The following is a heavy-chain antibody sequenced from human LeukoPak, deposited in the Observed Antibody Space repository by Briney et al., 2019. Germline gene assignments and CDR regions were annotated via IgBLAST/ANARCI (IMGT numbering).Heavy chain of an antibody. CDR2: IKQDGSEK. Sequence: GGSLRLSCAASGFTVSSNYMSWVRQAPGKGLEWVANIKQDGSEKYYVDSVKGRFTISRDNAKNSLYLQMNSLRAEDTAVYYCARLYSSSFGYYFDYWGQGTLVTVSS. CDR1: GFTVSSNY. J-gene: IGHJ4*02. D-gene: IGHD6-13*01. CDR3: ARLYSSSFGYYFDY. V-gene: IGHV3-7*01.